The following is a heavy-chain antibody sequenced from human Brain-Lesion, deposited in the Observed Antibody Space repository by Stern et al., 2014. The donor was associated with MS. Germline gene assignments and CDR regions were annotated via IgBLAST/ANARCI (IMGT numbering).Heavy chain of an antibody. V-gene: IGHV5-51*03. Sequence: EVQLVESGAEVKKPGESLKISCKASGNIFTNYWIGWVRQMPGKGLEGMGIIYPGDSDTKYSPSFQGQVPISADKSISTAYLQWSSLKASDTAMYYCARGGQLLNYYFDYWGQGTLVTVSS. CDR3: ARGGQLLNYYFDY. D-gene: IGHD2-2*01. CDR1: GNIFTNYW. J-gene: IGHJ4*02. CDR2: IYPGDSDT.